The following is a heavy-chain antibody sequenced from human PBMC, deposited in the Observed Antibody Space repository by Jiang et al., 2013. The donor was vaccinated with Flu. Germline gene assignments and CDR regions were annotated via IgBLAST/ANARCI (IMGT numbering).Heavy chain of an antibody. CDR2: IYWDDDE. CDR1: GFSLNTHGVG. D-gene: IGHD4-17*01. Sequence: KPTQTLTLTRAFSGFSLNTHGVGVGWIRQPPGKALEWLALIYWDDDERYSPSLRSRLTITKDTSKNQVVLTMTDMDPVDTGKYYCAHRGLDYGDYRDAFDVWGQGTMVTVSS. CDR3: AHRGLDYGDYRDAFDV. J-gene: IGHJ3*01. V-gene: IGHV2-5*06.